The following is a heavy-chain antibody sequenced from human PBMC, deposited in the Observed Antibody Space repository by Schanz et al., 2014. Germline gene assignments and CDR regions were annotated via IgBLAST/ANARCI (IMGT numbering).Heavy chain of an antibody. J-gene: IGHJ3*01. CDR2: ISYDGSHK. CDR1: GFTFSNFA. V-gene: IGHV3-30*14. Sequence: VQLVESGGGLVQPGGSLRLSCAASGFTFSNFAIHWVRQAPGKGLEWVAVISYDGSHKDYADSVKGRFFISRDSSKNTLFLQMNSLRADDTAIYFCARDEGRDGYNLAFDVWGQGTLVTVSS. D-gene: IGHD2-21*01. CDR3: ARDEGRDGYNLAFDV.